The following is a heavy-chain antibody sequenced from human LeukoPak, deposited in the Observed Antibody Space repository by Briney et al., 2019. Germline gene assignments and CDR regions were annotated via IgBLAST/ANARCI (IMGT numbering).Heavy chain of an antibody. J-gene: IGHJ4*02. V-gene: IGHV4-34*01. CDR1: GGSFSGYY. CDR3: ARARVADY. CDR2: INHSGST. Sequence: SETLSLTCAVYGGSFSGYYWSWIRQPPRKGLEWIGEINHSGSTNYNPSLKSRVTISVDTSKNQFSLKLSSVTAADTAVYYCARARVADYWGQGTLVTVSS.